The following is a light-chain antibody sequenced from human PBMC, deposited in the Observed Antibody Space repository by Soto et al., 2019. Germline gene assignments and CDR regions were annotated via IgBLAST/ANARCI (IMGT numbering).Light chain of an antibody. CDR2: DVS. CDR1: QSISSW. V-gene: IGKV1-5*01. CDR3: QQYNSYSGT. J-gene: IGKJ1*01. Sequence: QLTESPSTLAATVGASVTITGRASQSISSWLAWYQQKPGKAPKLLSYDVSSLESGVPSRFSGSGSGTEFTLTISSLQPDDFETYYCQQYNSYSGTFGQGTKVDI.